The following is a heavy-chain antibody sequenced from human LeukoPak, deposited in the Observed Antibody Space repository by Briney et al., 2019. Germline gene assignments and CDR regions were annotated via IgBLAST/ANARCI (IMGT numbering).Heavy chain of an antibody. CDR3: ARSDIWGSYRFLDY. D-gene: IGHD3-16*02. CDR1: GASISNFD. V-gene: IGHV4-59*08. J-gene: IGHJ4*01. CDR2: MLYSGST. Sequence: QVQLQESGPGLVKPSETLSLTCTVSGASISNFDWSWIRQAPGQGLEWIGYMLYSGSTNQKPSLRSRVTISVDTSKNQVSLKLSSVTAADTAVYYCARSDIWGSYRFLDYWGQGILVTVSS.